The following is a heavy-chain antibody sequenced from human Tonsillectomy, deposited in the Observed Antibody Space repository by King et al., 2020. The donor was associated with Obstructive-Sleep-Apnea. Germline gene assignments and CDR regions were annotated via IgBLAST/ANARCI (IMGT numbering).Heavy chain of an antibody. CDR3: ARERLGGTGTTYYDYGMDV. CDR2: INPNSGGT. V-gene: IGHV1-2*04. D-gene: IGHD1-1*01. J-gene: IGHJ6*02. CDR1: GYTFTGYY. Sequence: VQLVESGAEVKKPGASVKVSCKASGYTFTGYYMHWVRQAPGQGLEWMGWINPNSGGTNYAQKFQGWVTMTRDTSISTAYMELSRLRSDDTAVYYCARERLGGTGTTYYDYGMDVWGQGTTVTVSS.